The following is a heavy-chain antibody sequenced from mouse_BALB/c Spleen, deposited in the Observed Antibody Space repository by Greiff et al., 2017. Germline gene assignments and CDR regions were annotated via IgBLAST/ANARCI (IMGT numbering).Heavy chain of an antibody. D-gene: IGHD1-1*01. CDR2: ISSGSSTI. J-gene: IGHJ3*01. CDR1: GFTFSSFG. CDR3: ARGVRGTWFAY. Sequence: EVQLVESGGGLVQPGGSRKLSCAASGFTFSSFGMHWVRQAPEKGLEWVAYISSGSSTIYYADTVKGRFTISRDNPKNTLFLQMTSLRSEDTAMYYCARGVRGTWFAYWGQGTLVTVSA. V-gene: IGHV5-17*02.